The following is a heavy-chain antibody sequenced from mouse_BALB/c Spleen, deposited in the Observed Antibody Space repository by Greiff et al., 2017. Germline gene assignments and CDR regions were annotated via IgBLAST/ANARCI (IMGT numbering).Heavy chain of an antibody. CDR1: GFTFSDYY. CDR2: ISDGGSYT. Sequence: EVQLVESGGGLVKPGGSLKLSCAATGFTFSDYYLYWVRQTPEKRLEWVATISDGGSYTYYPDSVKGRFPISRDNAKNNLYLQMSSLKSEDTAMYYGARDKHYDYGEGFAYWGQGTLVTVCA. D-gene: IGHD2-4*01. J-gene: IGHJ3*01. V-gene: IGHV5-4*02. CDR3: ARDKHYDYGEGFAY.